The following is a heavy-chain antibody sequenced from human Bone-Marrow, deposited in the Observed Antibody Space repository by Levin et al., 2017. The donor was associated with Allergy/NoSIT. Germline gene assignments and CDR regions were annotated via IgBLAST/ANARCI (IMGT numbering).Heavy chain of an antibody. CDR1: GFTFSRHW. CDR3: ARSDSGYYYAEYFQH. Sequence: GGSLRLSCAASGFTFSRHWMSWVRQAPGKGLEWVATIRQDGSEKYYVDSVKGRFTISRDNTKNSLYLQMDSLRAEDTARYYCARSDSGYYYAEYFQHWGQGTQVTVSS. D-gene: IGHD5-12*01. V-gene: IGHV3-7*01. CDR2: IRQDGSEK. J-gene: IGHJ1*01.